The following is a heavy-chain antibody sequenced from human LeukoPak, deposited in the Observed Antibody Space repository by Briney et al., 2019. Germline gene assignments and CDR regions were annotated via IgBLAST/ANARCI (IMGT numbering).Heavy chain of an antibody. CDR2: IYPDDSDT. CDR1: GYIFTSYW. Sequence: GESLKISCKGSGYIFTSYWIAWVRQMPGKGLEWMGIIYPDDSDTRYSPSFQGQVTISADKSISTAYLQWSSLKAPDTAMYYCARRRGRYSGDAFDIWGQGTMVTVSS. V-gene: IGHV5-51*01. J-gene: IGHJ3*02. D-gene: IGHD1-26*01. CDR3: ARRRGRYSGDAFDI.